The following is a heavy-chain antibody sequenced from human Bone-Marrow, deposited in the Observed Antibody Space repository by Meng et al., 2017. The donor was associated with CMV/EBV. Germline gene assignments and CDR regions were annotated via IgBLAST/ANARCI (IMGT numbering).Heavy chain of an antibody. D-gene: IGHD6-13*01. V-gene: IGHV3-11*01. CDR3: ARGQQQLAGGLDV. J-gene: IGHJ6*02. CDR2: IGSSGTTI. CDR1: GLTFSDYY. Sequence: GGSLRLSCVASGLTFSDYYMNWIRQAPGKGLEWVSCIGSSGTTIYYADSVKGRFTVSRDNAKNSLYLQMNSLRAEDTAVYYCARGQQQLAGGLDVWGQGTTVTVSS.